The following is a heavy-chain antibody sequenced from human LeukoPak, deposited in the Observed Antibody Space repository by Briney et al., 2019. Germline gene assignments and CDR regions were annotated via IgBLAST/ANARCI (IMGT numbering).Heavy chain of an antibody. CDR2: ISYDGSEK. CDR1: GITLSNYG. Sequence: GGSLRLSCAASGITLSNYGMHWVRQAPGRGLEWVTSISYDGSEKYYADSVKGRFTISKDNSETTLYLQMNSLRVDDTAEYYCAKHPTMVRGVDDGLDLWGQGTMVTVSS. CDR3: AKHPTMVRGVDDGLDL. V-gene: IGHV3-30*18. D-gene: IGHD3-10*01. J-gene: IGHJ3*01.